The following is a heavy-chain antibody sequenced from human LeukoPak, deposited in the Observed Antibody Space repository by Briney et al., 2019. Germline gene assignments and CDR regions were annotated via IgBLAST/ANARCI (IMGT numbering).Heavy chain of an antibody. CDR1: GFTFSGYG. V-gene: IGHV3-30*18. CDR2: ISYDGSNT. J-gene: IGHJ5*02. CDR3: AKGSGSDHPPFDP. Sequence: PGRSLRLSCAASGFTFSGYGMHWVRQAPGKGLDWVALISYDGSNTYYADSVKGRFTISRDISNNTLYLQMNSLRPEDTAVYYCAKGSGSDHPPFDPWGQGTLVTVSS. D-gene: IGHD3-10*01.